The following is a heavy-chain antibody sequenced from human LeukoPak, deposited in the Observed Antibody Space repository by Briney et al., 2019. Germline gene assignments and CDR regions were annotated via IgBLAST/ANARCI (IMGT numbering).Heavy chain of an antibody. CDR3: ARLGGSSRFLEWLLFDY. V-gene: IGHV4-39*01. J-gene: IGHJ4*02. Sequence: PSETLSLTCTVSGGSISSSSYYWGWIRQPPGKGLEWIGSIYYSGSTYYNPSLKSRVTISVDTSKNQFSLKLSSVTAADTAVYYCARLGGSSRFLEWLLFDYWGQGTLVTVSS. CDR2: IYYSGST. CDR1: GGSISSSSYY. D-gene: IGHD3-3*01.